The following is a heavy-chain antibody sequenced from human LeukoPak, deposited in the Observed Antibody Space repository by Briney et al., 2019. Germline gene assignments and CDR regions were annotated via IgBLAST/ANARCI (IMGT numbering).Heavy chain of an antibody. Sequence: GESLKISCKGSGYSFTSYYIAWVRQMPGKGLEWMGVISPGDSDTRYSPSFQGQVTISAHKSISTAYLQWSSLKASDTAMYYCARPRIVGTLGAFDIWGHGTMVTVSS. V-gene: IGHV5-51*01. CDR1: GYSFTSYY. J-gene: IGHJ3*02. D-gene: IGHD1-26*01. CDR3: ARPRIVGTLGAFDI. CDR2: ISPGDSDT.